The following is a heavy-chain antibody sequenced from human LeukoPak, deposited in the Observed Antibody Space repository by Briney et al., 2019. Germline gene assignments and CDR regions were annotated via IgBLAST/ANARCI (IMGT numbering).Heavy chain of an antibody. Sequence: GGSLRLSCAASGFTFSSYGMHWVRQAPGKGLEWVAFIQYDGSNKYYADSVKGRFTISRDNSKNTLYLQMSSLRTEDTAMYYCARDLGLIVVVPSAMDVWGKGTTVTVSS. V-gene: IGHV3-30*02. CDR2: IQYDGSNK. CDR1: GFTFSSYG. J-gene: IGHJ6*03. D-gene: IGHD2-2*01. CDR3: ARDLGLIVVVPSAMDV.